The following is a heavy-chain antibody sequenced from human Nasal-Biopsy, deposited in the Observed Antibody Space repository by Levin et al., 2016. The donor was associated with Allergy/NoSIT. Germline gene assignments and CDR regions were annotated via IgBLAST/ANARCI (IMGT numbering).Heavy chain of an antibody. CDR2: INSDGSST. D-gene: IGHD5-24*01. CDR1: GFTFSNYW. V-gene: IGHV3-74*01. J-gene: IGHJ3*02. CDR3: ARNGYTYAFDI. Sequence: GGSLRLSCAASGFTFSNYWMHWVRQVPGKGLLWVSRINSDGSSTTYADSVKGRFTISRDNAKNTLYLQMNSLRAEDTAVYYCARNGYTYAFDIWGQGTMVTVSS.